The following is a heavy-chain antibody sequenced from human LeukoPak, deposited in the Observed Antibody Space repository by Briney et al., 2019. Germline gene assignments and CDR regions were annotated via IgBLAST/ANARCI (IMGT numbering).Heavy chain of an antibody. CDR2: TYYSGST. V-gene: IGHV4-39*01. D-gene: IGHD1-26*01. Sequence: SETLSLTCPVSGGSISSSSYYWGWIRQPPGKGLEWIGSTYYSGSTYYNPSLKSRVTIPVDTSKNQFSLKLSSVTAADTAVYYCARHVGSGSYFDYWGQGTLVTVSS. CDR3: ARHVGSGSYFDY. CDR1: GGSISSSSYY. J-gene: IGHJ4*02.